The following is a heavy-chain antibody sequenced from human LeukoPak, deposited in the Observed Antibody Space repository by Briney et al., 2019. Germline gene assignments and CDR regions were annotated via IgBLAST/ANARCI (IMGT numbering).Heavy chain of an antibody. V-gene: IGHV4-59*11. CDR1: GGYINSHY. Sequence: LETLSLTCTVSGGYINSHYWGWIRQPPGKVLEYIGYISYTGSAIYSPSLESRVTISIDTSKKQFSLNLRSVNTADTAVYYCARVDLGGSGYFFDLWGQGALVTVSS. J-gene: IGHJ4*02. CDR3: ARVDLGGSGYFFDL. CDR2: ISYTGSA. D-gene: IGHD3-22*01.